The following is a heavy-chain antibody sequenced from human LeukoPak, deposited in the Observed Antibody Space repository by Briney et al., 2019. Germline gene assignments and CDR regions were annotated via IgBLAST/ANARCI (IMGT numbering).Heavy chain of an antibody. CDR2: IYYSGST. D-gene: IGHD5-18*01. CDR3: AGVRGYSYGYYFDY. CDR1: GGSISSGSYY. V-gene: IGHV4-61*10. Sequence: NPSETLSLTCTVSGGSISSGSYYWSWIRQPAGKGLEWIGYIYYSGSTNYNPSLKSRVTISVDTSKNQFSLKLSSVTAADTAVYYCAGVRGYSYGYYFDYWGQGTLVTVSS. J-gene: IGHJ4*02.